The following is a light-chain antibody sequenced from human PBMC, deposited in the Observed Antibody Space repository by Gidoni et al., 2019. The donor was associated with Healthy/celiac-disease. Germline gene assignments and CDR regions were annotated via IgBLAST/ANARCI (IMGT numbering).Light chain of an antibody. CDR1: KLGDKY. V-gene: IGLV3-1*01. CDR2: QDS. CDR3: QAWDSSTVV. Sequence: SSELTQPPLVSGSPGQTASITCSGDKLGDKYACWYQQKPGQSPVLVIYQDSKRPSGTPERFSGSISGNTTTLTISGTQAMDEADYYCQAWDSSTVVFGGGTKLTVL. J-gene: IGLJ2*01.